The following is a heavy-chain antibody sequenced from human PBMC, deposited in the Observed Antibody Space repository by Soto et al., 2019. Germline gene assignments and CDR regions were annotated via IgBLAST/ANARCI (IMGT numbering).Heavy chain of an antibody. CDR2: IYYSGST. J-gene: IGHJ4*02. Sequence: PSETLSLTCTVSGGSISSGDYYWSWIRQPPGKGLEWIGYIYYSGSTYYNPSLKSRVTISVDTSKNQFSLKLSSVTAADTAVYYCARGRIDYGDYYNFDYWGQGTLVTVSS. CDR1: GGSISSGDYY. V-gene: IGHV4-30-4*01. CDR3: ARGRIDYGDYYNFDY. D-gene: IGHD4-17*01.